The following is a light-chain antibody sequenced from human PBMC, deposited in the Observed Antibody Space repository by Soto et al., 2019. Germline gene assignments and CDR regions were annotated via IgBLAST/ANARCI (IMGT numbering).Light chain of an antibody. V-gene: IGKV3-20*01. CDR2: DAS. CDR1: QTVRNSY. J-gene: IGKJ4*01. Sequence: FVLTPSPGTLSLSPVERAALYLRAGQTVRNSYLAWYQQKLGQAPRLLIYDASSRATGIPDRFSGGGSGTDFTLTISRLEPEDFAVYYCQQFSSYPLTFGGGTKVDIK. CDR3: QQFSSYPLT.